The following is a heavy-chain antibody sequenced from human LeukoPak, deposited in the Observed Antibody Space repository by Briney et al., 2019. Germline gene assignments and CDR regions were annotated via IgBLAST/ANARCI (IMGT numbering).Heavy chain of an antibody. Sequence: GGSLRLSCAASGFTFRSYAMSWVRQAPGKGLEWVSAISGSGGSTYYADSVKGRFTISRDNSKNTLYLQLNSLRAEDTAVYYCAREISAYDSYYSHWGQGTMVTVSS. D-gene: IGHD5-12*01. V-gene: IGHV3-23*01. CDR1: GFTFRSYA. CDR3: AREISAYDSYYSH. CDR2: ISGSGGST. J-gene: IGHJ4*02.